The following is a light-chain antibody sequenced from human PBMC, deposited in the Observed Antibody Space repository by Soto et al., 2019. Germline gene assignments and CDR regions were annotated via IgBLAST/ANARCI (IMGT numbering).Light chain of an antibody. CDR3: SSYAGSNILV. V-gene: IGLV2-8*01. CDR1: SSDVGGYNY. Sequence: QSSLTQPPSASGSPGQSITISCTGTSSDVGGYNYVSWYQQHPGKAPKLIIHEVNKRPSGVPDRFSGSKSGNTASLTVTWLQAEDEADYYCSSYAGSNILVFGEGTKVTVL. CDR2: EVN. J-gene: IGLJ2*01.